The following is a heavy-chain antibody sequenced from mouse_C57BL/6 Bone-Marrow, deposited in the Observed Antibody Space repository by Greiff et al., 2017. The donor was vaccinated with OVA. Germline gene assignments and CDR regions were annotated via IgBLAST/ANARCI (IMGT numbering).Heavy chain of an antibody. V-gene: IGHV5-9-1*02. CDR1: GFTFSSYA. CDR2: ISSGGDYI. D-gene: IGHD2-3*01. Sequence: EVKLQESGEGLVKPGGSLKLSCAASGFTFSSYAMSWVRQTPEKRLEWVAYISSGGDYIYYADTVKGRFTISRDNARNTLYLQMSSLKSEDTAMYYCTRSYDGTLPGDYWGQGTTLTVSS. CDR3: TRSYDGTLPGDY. J-gene: IGHJ2*01.